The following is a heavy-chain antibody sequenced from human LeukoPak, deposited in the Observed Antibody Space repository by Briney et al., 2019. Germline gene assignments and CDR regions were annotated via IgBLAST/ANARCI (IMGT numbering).Heavy chain of an antibody. CDR1: GFTFSNYW. Sequence: GGSLRLSCAASGFTFSNYWMSWVRQAPGQGLEWVANIKQDRSEKYSVDSVKGRLTISRDNAKNSLYLQMNSPRAEDTAVYYCAELGITMIGGVRGKGTTVTISS. J-gene: IGHJ6*04. V-gene: IGHV3-7*01. CDR2: IKQDRSEK. CDR3: AELGITMIGGV. D-gene: IGHD3-10*02.